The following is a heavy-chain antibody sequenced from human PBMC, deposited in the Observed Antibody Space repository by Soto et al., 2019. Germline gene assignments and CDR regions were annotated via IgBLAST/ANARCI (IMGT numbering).Heavy chain of an antibody. CDR1: GGAISSYY. Sequence: TLSLTCTVSGGAISSYYWSWIRQPPGKGLEWIGYIYYSGSTNYNPSLKSRVTISVDTSKNQFSLKLSSVTAADTAVYYCARDGNYGMDVWGQGTTVTVSS. CDR2: IYYSGST. J-gene: IGHJ6*02. D-gene: IGHD1-26*01. V-gene: IGHV4-59*01. CDR3: ARDGNYGMDV.